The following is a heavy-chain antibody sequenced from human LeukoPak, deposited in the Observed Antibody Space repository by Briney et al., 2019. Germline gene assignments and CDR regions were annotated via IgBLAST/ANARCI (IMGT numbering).Heavy chain of an antibody. CDR1: GFTFSTFN. D-gene: IGHD2-2*01. J-gene: IGHJ4*02. CDR3: AKAPGCSSTSCPNRYFDY. V-gene: IGHV3-21*01. CDR2: ITSSGSHI. Sequence: PGGSLRLSCAASGFTFSTFNMNWVRQAPGKGLEWVSSITSSGSHIYYEDSVKGRFTISRDNAKNSLYPQMSSLRAEDTAVYYCAKAPGCSSTSCPNRYFDYWGQGTLVTVSS.